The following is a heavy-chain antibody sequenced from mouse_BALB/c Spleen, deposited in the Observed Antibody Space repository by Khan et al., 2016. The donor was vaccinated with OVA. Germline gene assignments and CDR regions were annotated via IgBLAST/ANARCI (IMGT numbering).Heavy chain of an antibody. J-gene: IGHJ2*01. V-gene: IGHV1S81*02. CDR3: ARIKKIVATYFDY. CDR1: GYTFTSYW. D-gene: IGHD1-1*01. CDR2: TNPTNGRT. Sequence: QVQLQQPGAELVKAGASVKMSCKASGYTFTSYWMHWVKQRLGQGLEWFAETNPTNGRTYYNEKFTSKATLTVEKSSSTAYMLLSGPTFEDSAVYYCARIKKIVATYFDYWGQGTTLTVSS.